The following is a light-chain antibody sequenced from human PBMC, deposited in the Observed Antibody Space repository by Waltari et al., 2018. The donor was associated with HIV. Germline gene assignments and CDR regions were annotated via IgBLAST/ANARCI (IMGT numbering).Light chain of an antibody. CDR2: RND. CDR1: LSNLGRNS. Sequence: QSVLSQPPSAPGTPGQRVTISCSGGLSNLGRNSVSWYQQFSGMAPKLVIFRNDQRPPEVHDRFTGSKSGTSASLIITGLQSEDESDYYCAVWDDKLGAWLFGGGTRVTV. CDR3: AVWDDKLGAWL. V-gene: IGLV1-47*01. J-gene: IGLJ3*02.